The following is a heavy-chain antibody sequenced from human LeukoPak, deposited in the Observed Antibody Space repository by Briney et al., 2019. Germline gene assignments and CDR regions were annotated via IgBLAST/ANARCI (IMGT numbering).Heavy chain of an antibody. V-gene: IGHV3-20*01. CDR1: GLTLDDYG. CDR2: INWKGGST. J-gene: IGHJ4*02. D-gene: IGHD6-6*01. Sequence: PGGSLRLSCAASGLTLDDYGMSWVRQAPGKGLEWVTGINWKGGSTTYADSVRGRFTISRDNAKNSLYLEMNSLRAEDTALYHCARRPYSSSSHYFDYWGQATLVTVSS. CDR3: ARRPYSSSSHYFDY.